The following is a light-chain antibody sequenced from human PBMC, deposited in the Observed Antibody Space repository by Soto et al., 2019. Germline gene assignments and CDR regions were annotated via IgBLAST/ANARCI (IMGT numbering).Light chain of an antibody. CDR1: QSHLYSPNNRNY. Sequence: DVLMTQSPDSLAVSLGGRGTISCKSSQSHLYSPNNRNYLAWYQHKPGQPPKLLIYWASIRESGVPDRFSGSGSGTDFTLTISSLQAEDVAIYYCHQYLTNSWTFGQGTKVDI. CDR2: WAS. V-gene: IGKV4-1*01. CDR3: HQYLTNSWT. J-gene: IGKJ1*01.